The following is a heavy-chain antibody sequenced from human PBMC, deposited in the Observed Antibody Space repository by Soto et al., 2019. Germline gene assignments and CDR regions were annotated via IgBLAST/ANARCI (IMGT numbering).Heavy chain of an antibody. CDR1: GFTFSSYE. CDR3: ARLRRYGTKVRNGMHV. Sequence: PGGSLRLSCAASGFTFSSYEMNWVRQAPGKGLEWVSYISSSGSTIYYADSVKGRFTISRDNAKNSLYLQMNSLRAEDTAVYYCARLRRYGTKVRNGMHVWGPGTTVTVS. J-gene: IGHJ6*02. CDR2: ISSSGSTI. D-gene: IGHD3-10*01. V-gene: IGHV3-48*03.